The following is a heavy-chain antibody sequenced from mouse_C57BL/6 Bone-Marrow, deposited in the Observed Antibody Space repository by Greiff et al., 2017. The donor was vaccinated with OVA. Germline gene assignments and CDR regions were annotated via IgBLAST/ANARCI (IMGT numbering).Heavy chain of an antibody. D-gene: IGHD2-2*01. V-gene: IGHV1-82*01. Sequence: VQLQQSGPELVKPGASVKISCKASGYAFSSSWMNWVKQRPGKGLEWIGRIYPGDGDTNYNGKFKGKATLTADKSSSTAYMQLSSLTSEDSAVYFWARTSYGYDPYYFDYWGQVTTLTDSS. CDR2: IYPGDGDT. CDR3: ARTSYGYDPYYFDY. CDR1: GYAFSSSW. J-gene: IGHJ2*01.